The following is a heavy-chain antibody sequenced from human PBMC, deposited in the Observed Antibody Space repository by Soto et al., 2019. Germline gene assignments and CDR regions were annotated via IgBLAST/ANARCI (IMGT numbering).Heavy chain of an antibody. CDR1: GGSISSYY. J-gene: IGHJ6*02. D-gene: IGHD5-18*01. Sequence: SETLSLTCTVSGGSISSYYWSWIRQPAGKGLEWIGRIYTSGSTNYNPSLKSRVTMSVDTSKNQFSLKLSSVTAADTAVYYCARGGSEGYSYGPLYGMDVWGQGTTVTVSS. CDR3: ARGGSEGYSYGPLYGMDV. CDR2: IYTSGST. V-gene: IGHV4-4*07.